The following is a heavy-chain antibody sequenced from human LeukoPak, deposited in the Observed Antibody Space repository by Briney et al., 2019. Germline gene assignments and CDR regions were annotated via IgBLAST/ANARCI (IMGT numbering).Heavy chain of an antibody. CDR3: ARDGGATPS. CDR2: IYYSGST. Sequence: SETLSLTCTVSGGSISSYYWSWIRQPPGKGLEWIGYIYYSGSTNYNPSLKSRATISVDTSKNQFSLNLSSVTAADTAVYYCARDGGATPSWGQGTLVTVSS. V-gene: IGHV4-59*01. D-gene: IGHD1-26*01. J-gene: IGHJ4*02. CDR1: GGSISSYY.